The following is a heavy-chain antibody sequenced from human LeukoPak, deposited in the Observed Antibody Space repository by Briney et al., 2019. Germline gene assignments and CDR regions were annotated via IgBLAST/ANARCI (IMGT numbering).Heavy chain of an antibody. J-gene: IGHJ6*03. CDR3: AKRTGSLYYYYYMDV. CDR1: GFSLSSYA. CDR2: ISGSGGST. V-gene: IGHV3-23*01. Sequence: GGALRLSCAPSGFSLSSYAMSWVRQAPGRGLEWVSAISGSGGSTYSADSMKGRFTTYRDNSKNTLYLQMNSLRAEDTAVYYGAKRTGSLYYYYYMDVWGKGTTVTVSS. D-gene: IGHD6-13*01.